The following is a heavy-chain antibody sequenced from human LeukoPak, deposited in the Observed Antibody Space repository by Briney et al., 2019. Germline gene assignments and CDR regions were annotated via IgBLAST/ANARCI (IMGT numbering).Heavy chain of an antibody. Sequence: GGSLRLSCAASGFTFSSYGMHWVRQAPGKGLEWVAVISYDGSNKYYADSVKGRFTISRDNSKNTLYLQMNSLRAEDTAVYYCAKEAGELSPFDYWGQGTLVTVSS. CDR3: AKEAGELSPFDY. V-gene: IGHV3-30*18. D-gene: IGHD3-10*01. CDR2: ISYDGSNK. J-gene: IGHJ4*02. CDR1: GFTFSSYG.